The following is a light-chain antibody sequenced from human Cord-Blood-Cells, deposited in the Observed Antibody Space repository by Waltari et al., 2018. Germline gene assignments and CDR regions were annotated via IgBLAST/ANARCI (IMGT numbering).Light chain of an antibody. Sequence: QSVLTQPASVSGSPGQSITISCTGTSSDGGGSNYVSWYQQHPGKAPKLMIYDVSNRPSGVSNRFSGSKAGNAASLTISGLQAEDEADYYCSSYTSSSTLVFGGGTKLTVL. J-gene: IGLJ2*01. CDR1: SSDGGGSNY. CDR2: DVS. V-gene: IGLV2-14*01. CDR3: SSYTSSSTLV.